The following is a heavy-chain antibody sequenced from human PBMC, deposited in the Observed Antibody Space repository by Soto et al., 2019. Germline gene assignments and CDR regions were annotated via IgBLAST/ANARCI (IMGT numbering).Heavy chain of an antibody. Sequence: PGGSLRLSCAASGFTFTRYSMNWVRQAPGKGLEWVSSISSTTNYIYYADSMKGRFTASRDNAKNSAYLEMSSLSAEDTAVYYCARESEDLTSNFDYWGQGTLVTVSS. V-gene: IGHV3-21*01. CDR1: GFTFTRYS. J-gene: IGHJ4*02. CDR3: ARESEDLTSNFDY. CDR2: ISSTTNYI.